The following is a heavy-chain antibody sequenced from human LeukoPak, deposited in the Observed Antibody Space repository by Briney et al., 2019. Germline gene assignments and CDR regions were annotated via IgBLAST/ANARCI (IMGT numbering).Heavy chain of an antibody. CDR2: ISRSSSYI. CDR1: GFTFSSYS. Sequence: GGSLRLSYAASGFTFSSYSMNWVRQAPGKGLEWVSSISRSSSYIYYGDSVKGRFTISRDNAKNSLYLQMNSLRAEDTAVYYCARVVWGWDTAMPTPFDYWGQGTLVTVSS. J-gene: IGHJ4*02. CDR3: ARVVWGWDTAMPTPFDY. D-gene: IGHD5-18*01. V-gene: IGHV3-21*01.